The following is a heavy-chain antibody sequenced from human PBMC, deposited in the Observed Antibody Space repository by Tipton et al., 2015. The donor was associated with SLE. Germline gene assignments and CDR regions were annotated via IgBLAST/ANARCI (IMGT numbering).Heavy chain of an antibody. CDR3: ARGGVGGYDYFDF. CDR2: TSKSGST. Sequence: TLSLTCTVSGGSISSDDYYWTWIRQHPGKGLEWIGYTSKSGSTYYTPSLKSRVTISVDTSKNQFSLKLTSVTAADTAVYYWARGGVGGYDYFDFWGQGTLVTVSS. CDR1: GGSISSDDYY. D-gene: IGHD5-12*01. J-gene: IGHJ4*02. V-gene: IGHV4-31*03.